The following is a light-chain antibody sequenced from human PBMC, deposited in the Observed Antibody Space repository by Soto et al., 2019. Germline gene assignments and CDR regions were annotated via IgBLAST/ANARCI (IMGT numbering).Light chain of an antibody. CDR2: DVS. CDR3: TSYAGAGSYV. Sequence: QSVLTQPASVSGSPGQSITISGTGTSSDVANYDYVSWYQQHPGKAPKLMIYDVSNRPSGVSNRFSGSKSGNTASLTISGVQAEDEADYYCTSYAGAGSYVVGTGTKVTVL. J-gene: IGLJ1*01. CDR1: SSDVANYDY. V-gene: IGLV2-14*03.